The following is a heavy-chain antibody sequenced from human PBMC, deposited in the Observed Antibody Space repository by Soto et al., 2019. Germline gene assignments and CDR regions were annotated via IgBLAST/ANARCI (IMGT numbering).Heavy chain of an antibody. D-gene: IGHD6-19*01. CDR2: ISYDGSNK. V-gene: IGHV3-30*03. CDR1: GFTFSSYG. Sequence: QVQLVESGGGVVQPGRSLRLSCAASGFTFSSYGMHWVRQAPGKGLEWVAVISYDGSNKYYADSVKGRFTISRDNSKNTLYLQMNSLRPEDTAVYYCARDVSGWSYYYYGMDVWGQGTTVTVSS. J-gene: IGHJ6*02. CDR3: ARDVSGWSYYYYGMDV.